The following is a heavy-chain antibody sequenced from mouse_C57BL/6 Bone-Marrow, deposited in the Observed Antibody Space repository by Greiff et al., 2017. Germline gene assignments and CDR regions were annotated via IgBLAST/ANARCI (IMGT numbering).Heavy chain of an antibody. J-gene: IGHJ3*01. D-gene: IGHD2-4*01. CDR1: GFSLTSYG. CDR2: IWSDGST. CDR3: ARHRYYDYDDGTWFAY. Sequence: QVQLKESGPGLVAPSQSLSITCTVSGFSLTSYGVHWVRQPPGKGLEWLVVIWSDGSTTYNSALKSRLSISKDNSKSQVFLKMNSLQTDDTAMYYCARHRYYDYDDGTWFAYWGQGTLVTVSA. V-gene: IGHV2-6-1*01.